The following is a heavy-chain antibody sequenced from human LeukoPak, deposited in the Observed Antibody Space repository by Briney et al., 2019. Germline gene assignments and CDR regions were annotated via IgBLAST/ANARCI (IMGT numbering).Heavy chain of an antibody. Sequence: ASVKVSCKASGYTFTGYYMHWVRQAPGQGLERMGWINPNSGGTNYAQKFQGRVTMTRDTSISTAYMELSRLRSDDTAVYYCARASYYDFWSGALEAYWGQGTLVTVSS. CDR2: INPNSGGT. D-gene: IGHD3-3*01. J-gene: IGHJ4*02. CDR1: GYTFTGYY. V-gene: IGHV1-2*02. CDR3: ARASYYDFWSGALEAY.